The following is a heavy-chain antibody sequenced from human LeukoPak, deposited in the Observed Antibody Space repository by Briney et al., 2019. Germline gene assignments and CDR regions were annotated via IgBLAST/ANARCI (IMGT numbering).Heavy chain of an antibody. Sequence: SVKVSCKASGGTFISYAISWVRQAPGQGLEWMGGIIPIFGTANYAQKFQGRVTITADESTSTAYMELSSLRSEDTAVYYCARGSVVVAATYYYYGMDVWGQGTTVTVSS. CDR1: GGTFISYA. CDR3: ARGSVVVAATYYYYGMDV. J-gene: IGHJ6*02. D-gene: IGHD2-15*01. CDR2: IIPIFGTA. V-gene: IGHV1-69*13.